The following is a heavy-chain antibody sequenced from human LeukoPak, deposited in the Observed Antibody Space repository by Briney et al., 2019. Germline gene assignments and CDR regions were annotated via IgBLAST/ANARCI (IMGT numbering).Heavy chain of an antibody. Sequence: GGSLRLSCAASGFTISSYWMSWVRQAPGKGLEWVANIKQDGSEKYYVDSVKGRFTISRDNAKNSLYLQMNSLRAEDTAVYYCARDVVVVPAAIGENWFDPWGQGSLVTVSS. CDR3: ARDVVVVPAAIGENWFDP. D-gene: IGHD2-2*02. CDR1: GFTISSYW. CDR2: IKQDGSEK. J-gene: IGHJ5*02. V-gene: IGHV3-7*01.